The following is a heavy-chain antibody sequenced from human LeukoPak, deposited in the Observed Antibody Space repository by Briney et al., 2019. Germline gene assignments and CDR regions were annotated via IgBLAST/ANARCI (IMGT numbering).Heavy chain of an antibody. CDR2: IYSGGST. V-gene: IGHV3-66*04. D-gene: IGHD6-19*01. J-gene: IGHJ4*02. CDR3: ARQSSGWFFDY. Sequence: PGGSLRLSCAASGFTFEASAMSWVRQAPGKGLEWVSVIYSGGSTYYADSVKGRFTISRDNSKNTLYLQMNSLRAEDTAVYYCARQSSGWFFDYWGQGTLVTVSS. CDR1: GFTFEASA.